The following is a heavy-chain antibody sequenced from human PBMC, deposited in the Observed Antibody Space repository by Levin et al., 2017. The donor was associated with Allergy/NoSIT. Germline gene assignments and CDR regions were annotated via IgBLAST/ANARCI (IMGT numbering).Heavy chain of an antibody. D-gene: IGHD3-9*01. J-gene: IGHJ4*02. Sequence: PSETLSLTCAVSGGSISTDNWWSWIRQPPGKGLEWIGEIYRSGDTNHNPSLRSRFTMSVDKSKNHFSLKLSSVTAAATAVYYCATGEGLFCSGVSCSYSFHYWGQGALVTVSS. CDR1: GGSISTDNW. CDR2: IYRSGDT. V-gene: IGHV4-4*02. CDR3: ATGEGLFCSGVSCSYSFHY.